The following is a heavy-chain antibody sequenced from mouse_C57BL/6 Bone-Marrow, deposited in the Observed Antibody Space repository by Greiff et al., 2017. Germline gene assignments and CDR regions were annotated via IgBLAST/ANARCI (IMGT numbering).Heavy chain of an antibody. CDR1: GFNIKNTY. J-gene: IGHJ3*01. CDR2: IDPANGNT. V-gene: IGHV14-3*01. D-gene: IGHD2-1*01. Sequence: VHVKQSVAELVRPGASVKLSCTASGFNIKNTYMHWVKQRPEQGLEWIGRIDPANGNTKYAPKFQGKATITADTSSNTAYLQLSSLTSEDTAIYYCARPIYYGNYEFAYWGQGTLVTVSA. CDR3: ARPIYYGNYEFAY.